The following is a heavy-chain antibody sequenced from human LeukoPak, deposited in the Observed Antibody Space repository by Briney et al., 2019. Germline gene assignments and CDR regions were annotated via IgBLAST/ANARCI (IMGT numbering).Heavy chain of an antibody. CDR2: ISWNSGNI. CDR1: GFTFHDHA. V-gene: IGHV3-9*01. Sequence: GGSLRLSCAASGFTFHDHAMHWVRQAPGKGLEWVAGISWNSGNIGYADSVKGRFTISRDNAKNSLYLQMNSLKDEDTALYYCAKDDSSGWYSLAFDIWGQGTMVTVSS. CDR3: AKDDSSGWYSLAFDI. D-gene: IGHD6-19*01. J-gene: IGHJ3*02.